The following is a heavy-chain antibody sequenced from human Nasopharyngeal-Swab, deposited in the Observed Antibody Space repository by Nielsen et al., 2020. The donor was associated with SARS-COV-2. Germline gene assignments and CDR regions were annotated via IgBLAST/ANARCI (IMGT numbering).Heavy chain of an antibody. J-gene: IGHJ6*03. Sequence: WIRQPPGKGLEWVSVIYSGGNTYYADSVKGRFTISRDNSKNTLYLQMNSLRAEDTAVYYCARTQYYDILTGYYYYYYYMDVWGKGTTVTVSS. CDR3: ARTQYYDILTGYYYYYYYMDV. D-gene: IGHD3-9*01. CDR2: IYSGGNT. V-gene: IGHV3-53*01.